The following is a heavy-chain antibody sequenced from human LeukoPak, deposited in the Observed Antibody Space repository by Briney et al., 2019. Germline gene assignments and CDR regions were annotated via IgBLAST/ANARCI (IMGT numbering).Heavy chain of an antibody. CDR3: ARDHGSAYYRAPRH. J-gene: IGHJ4*02. Sequence: ASVKVSCKASGYIFTNYYMHWVRQAAGQGLEWMGTINPSGGSTTYAQKFQGRVTMTRDSSKSTVYMELSSLRSEDTAVYYCARDHGSAYYRAPRHWGQGTLVTVSS. CDR1: GYIFTNYY. V-gene: IGHV1-46*01. CDR2: INPSGGST. D-gene: IGHD3-10*01.